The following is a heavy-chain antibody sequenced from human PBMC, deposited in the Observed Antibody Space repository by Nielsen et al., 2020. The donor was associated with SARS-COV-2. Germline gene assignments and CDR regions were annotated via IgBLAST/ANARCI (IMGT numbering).Heavy chain of an antibody. D-gene: IGHD6-6*01. Sequence: VSVKVSCKASGYTFTSYAMHWVRQAPGQRLEWMGWINAGNGNTKYSQKFQGRVTITRDTSASTAYMELSSLRSEDTAVYYCARAVGRYSSSSKWGDYWGQGTLVTVSS. CDR1: GYTFTSYA. CDR3: ARAVGRYSSSSKWGDY. CDR2: INAGNGNT. V-gene: IGHV1-3*01. J-gene: IGHJ4*02.